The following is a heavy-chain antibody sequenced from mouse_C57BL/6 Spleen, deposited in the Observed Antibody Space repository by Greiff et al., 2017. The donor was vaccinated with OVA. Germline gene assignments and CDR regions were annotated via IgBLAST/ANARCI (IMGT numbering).Heavy chain of an antibody. Sequence: QVQLQQPGAELVRPGSSVKLSCKASGYTFTSYWMHWVKQRPIQGLEWIGNIDPSDSETHYNQKFKDKATLTVDKSSSTAYMQLSSLTSEDSAVYYCARDYGSNYDAMDYWGQGTSVTVSS. D-gene: IGHD1-1*02. V-gene: IGHV1-52*01. CDR1: GYTFTSYW. CDR3: ARDYGSNYDAMDY. CDR2: IDPSDSET. J-gene: IGHJ4*01.